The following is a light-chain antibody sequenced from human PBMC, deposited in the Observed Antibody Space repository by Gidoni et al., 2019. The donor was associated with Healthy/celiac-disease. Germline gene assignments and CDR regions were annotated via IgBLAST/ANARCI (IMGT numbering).Light chain of an antibody. CDR3: QQYGSSPFT. CDR2: GAS. CDR1: QSVSSSY. V-gene: IGKV3-20*01. J-gene: IGKJ3*01. Sequence: EIVLTQSPGTLSLSPGERASQSVSSSYLAWYQQKPGQAPRLLIYGASSRATGIPARFSGSGSGTDFTLTISRLEPEDFAVYYCQQYGSSPFTFXPXTKVDIK.